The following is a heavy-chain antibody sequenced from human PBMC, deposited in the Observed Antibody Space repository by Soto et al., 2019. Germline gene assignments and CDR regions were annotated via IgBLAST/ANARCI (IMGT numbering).Heavy chain of an antibody. CDR1: GYTFTSYD. CDR3: ARDCKEGVSQLVHGLDHYHYYYMDV. D-gene: IGHD6-13*01. CDR2: MNPNSGNT. V-gene: IGHV1-8*01. Sequence: ASVKVSCKASGYTFTSYDINWVRQATGQGLEWMGWMNPNSGNTGYAQKFQGRVTMTRNTSISTAYMELSSLRSEDTAVYYCARDCKEGVSQLVHGLDHYHYYYMDVWGKGTTVTVSS. J-gene: IGHJ6*03.